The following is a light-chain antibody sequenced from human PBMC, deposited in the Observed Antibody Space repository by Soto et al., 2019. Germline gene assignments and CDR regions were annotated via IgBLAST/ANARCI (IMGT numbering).Light chain of an antibody. V-gene: IGLV4-69*01. CDR3: QTWGTGFQV. Sequence: QPVLTQSPSASASLGDSVKLTCTLSSGHSSYAIAWHQKQPGKGPRYLMDLNNDGSHTKGDGIPDRFSGSSSGAERYLIISSLQSEDEADYYCQTWGTGFQVFGGGTKLTVL. CDR1: SGHSSYA. CDR2: LNNDGSH. J-gene: IGLJ2*01.